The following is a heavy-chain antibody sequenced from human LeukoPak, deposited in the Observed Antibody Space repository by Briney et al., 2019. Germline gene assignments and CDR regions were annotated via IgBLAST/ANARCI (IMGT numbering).Heavy chain of an antibody. CDR1: GGSFSGYY. CDR3: ARAGSSSSWQPDAFDI. Sequence: PSETLSLTCAVYGGSFSGYYWSWLRQPPGKGLEWIGEINHSGSTNYNPSLKSRVTISVDTSKNQFSLQLSSVTAADTSVYYCARAGSSSSWQPDAFDIWGQGTMVTASS. V-gene: IGHV4-34*01. CDR2: INHSGST. D-gene: IGHD6-13*01. J-gene: IGHJ3*02.